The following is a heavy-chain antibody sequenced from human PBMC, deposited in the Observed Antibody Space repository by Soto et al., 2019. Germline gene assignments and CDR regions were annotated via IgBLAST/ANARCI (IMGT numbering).Heavy chain of an antibody. J-gene: IGHJ6*03. CDR2: INHSGST. CDR3: ARGEPTYDFWSGRGPHTYYYYMDV. D-gene: IGHD3-3*01. CDR1: GGSFSGYY. Sequence: QVQLQQWGAGLLKPSETLSLTCAVYGGSFSGYYWSWIRQPPGKGLEWIGEINHSGSTNYNPSLKSRVTISVDTSKNQFSLKLSSVTAADTAVYYCARGEPTYDFWSGRGPHTYYYYMDVWGKGTTVTVSS. V-gene: IGHV4-34*01.